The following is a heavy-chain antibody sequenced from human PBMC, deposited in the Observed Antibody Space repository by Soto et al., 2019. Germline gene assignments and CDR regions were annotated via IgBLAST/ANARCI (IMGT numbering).Heavy chain of an antibody. CDR3: VIVGRTS. CDR2: SKNKANGYTM. J-gene: IGHJ3*01. V-gene: IGHV3-72*01. CDR1: GLTFSDYY. D-gene: IGHD3-3*01. Sequence: EVQVVESGGGLVQPGGSLRLSCAVSGLTFSDYYFDWVRQSPGKGLEWVGRSKNKANGYTMEYAASVKGSFTISRDDSTNSVFLQMSSLRTEDTAVYYCVIVGRTSWGHGTTVTVPS.